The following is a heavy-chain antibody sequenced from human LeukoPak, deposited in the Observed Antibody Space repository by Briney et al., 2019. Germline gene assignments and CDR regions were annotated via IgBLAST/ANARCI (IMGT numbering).Heavy chain of an antibody. CDR3: AKDPQYYDILTGYPAFDY. Sequence: PGGSLRLSCAASGFTFSDYYMSWVRQAPGKGLEWVSAISGSGGSTYYADSVKGRFTISRDNSKNTLYLQMNSLRAEDTAVYYCAKDPQYYDILTGYPAFDYWGQGTLVTVSS. CDR1: GFTFSDYY. CDR2: ISGSGGST. D-gene: IGHD3-9*01. J-gene: IGHJ4*02. V-gene: IGHV3-23*01.